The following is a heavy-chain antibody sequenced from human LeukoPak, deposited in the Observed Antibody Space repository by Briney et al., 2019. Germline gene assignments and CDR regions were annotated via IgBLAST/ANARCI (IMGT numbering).Heavy chain of an antibody. CDR3: ATSIRYFTSDAFDI. J-gene: IGHJ3*02. CDR2: FDPEDGET. CDR1: GYTLTELS. Sequence: ASVKVSCKVSGYTLTELSMHWVRQAPGKGLEWMGGFDPEDGETIYAQKFQGRVTMTEDTSTDTAYMELSSLRSEDTAVYYCATSIRYFTSDAFDIWGQGTMVTVSS. V-gene: IGHV1-24*01. D-gene: IGHD3-9*01.